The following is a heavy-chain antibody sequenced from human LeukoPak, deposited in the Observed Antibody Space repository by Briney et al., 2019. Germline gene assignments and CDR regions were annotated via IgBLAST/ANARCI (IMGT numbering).Heavy chain of an antibody. D-gene: IGHD5-24*01. Sequence: GGSLRLSCATSGFTFSTYAMSWVRQAPAKGLEWVSLISGSGSGTHYADSVRGRFTISRDNSKNMLYLHMNTLRADDTAVYYCARSGTEDGYNIYFDHWGQGTLVTVSS. J-gene: IGHJ4*02. CDR2: ISGSGSGT. CDR3: ARSGTEDGYNIYFDH. V-gene: IGHV3-23*01. CDR1: GFTFSTYA.